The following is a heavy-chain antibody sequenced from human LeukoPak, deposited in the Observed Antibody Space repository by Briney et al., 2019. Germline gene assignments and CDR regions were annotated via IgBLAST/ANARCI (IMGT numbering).Heavy chain of an antibody. Sequence: GGSLRLSCAASGSTFSSYAMAWVRQAPGKGLEWVSAISGSRNNTYYADSVKGRFTISRDNSKNTLYLQMNSLRAEDTAVYYCAKWGCSGGSCYPFDYWGQGTLVTVSS. V-gene: IGHV3-23*01. CDR3: AKWGCSGGSCYPFDY. J-gene: IGHJ4*02. CDR2: ISGSRNNT. CDR1: GSTFSSYA. D-gene: IGHD2-15*01.